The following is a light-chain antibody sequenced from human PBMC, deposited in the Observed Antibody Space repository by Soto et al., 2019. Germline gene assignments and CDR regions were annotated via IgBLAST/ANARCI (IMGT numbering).Light chain of an antibody. V-gene: IGKV3-11*01. CDR2: DAS. CDR1: QSVISY. J-gene: IGKJ4*01. Sequence: VLPPSPGTLSFAPVDSAHIYCSASQSVISYLACDQQKPGQAPRLLIYDASNRATGIPSRFSGSGSGTDFTLTISSLEPEDFAVYYCNQYGSSLTCGGGNKVAI. CDR3: NQYGSSLT.